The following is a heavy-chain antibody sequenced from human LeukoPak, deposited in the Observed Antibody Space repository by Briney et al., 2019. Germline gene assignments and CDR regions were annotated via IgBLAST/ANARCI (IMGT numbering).Heavy chain of an antibody. CDR2: IKPDGSEK. J-gene: IGHJ4*02. D-gene: IGHD2-15*01. Sequence: PGGSLRLSCVVSGFTFGSSWMSWVRQAPGKGLEWVTNIKPDGSEKYYVDSVKGRFTISRDNSKNTLYLQMDSLRAEDTAVYYCAKDYCSGGSCYHDYWGQGTLVTVSS. CDR3: AKDYCSGGSCYHDY. CDR1: GFTFGSSW. V-gene: IGHV3-7*03.